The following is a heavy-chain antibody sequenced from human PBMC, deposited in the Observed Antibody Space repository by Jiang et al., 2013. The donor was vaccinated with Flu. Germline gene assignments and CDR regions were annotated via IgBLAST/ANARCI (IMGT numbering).Heavy chain of an antibody. D-gene: IGHD5-18*01. V-gene: IGHV3-21*01. CDR1: GFTFSSYS. CDR2: ISSSSSYI. J-gene: IGHJ5*02. Sequence: AASGFTFSSYSMNWVRQAPGKGLEWVSSISSSSSYIYYADSVKGRFTISRDNAKNSLYLQMNSLRAEDTAVYYCARDRYSYEEFDPWGQGTLVTVSS. CDR3: ARDRYSYEEFDP.